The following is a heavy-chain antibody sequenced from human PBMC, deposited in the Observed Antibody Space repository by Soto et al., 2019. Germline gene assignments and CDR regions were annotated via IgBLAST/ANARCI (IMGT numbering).Heavy chain of an antibody. CDR3: ARAVVLEWLFPSLNWFDP. V-gene: IGHV4-31*03. CDR1: GGSISSGGYY. D-gene: IGHD3-3*01. CDR2: IYYSGST. J-gene: IGHJ5*02. Sequence: SETLSLTCTVSGGSISSGGYYCSWIRQHPGKGLEWIGYIYYSGSTYYNPSLKSRVTISVDTSKNQFSLKLSSVTAADTAVYYCARAVVLEWLFPSLNWFDPWGQGTLVTVSS.